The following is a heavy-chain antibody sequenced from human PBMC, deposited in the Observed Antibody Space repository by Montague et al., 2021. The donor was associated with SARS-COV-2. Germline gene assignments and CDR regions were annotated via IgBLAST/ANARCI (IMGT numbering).Heavy chain of an antibody. Sequence: SLRLSCAASGFTFSSYAMSWVRQAPGKGLEWVSAISGSGGSTYYADSVKGRFTIFRDNSKNTLYLQMNSLRAEDTAVYYCAKGRTVVATFSPFDYWGQGTLVTVSS. V-gene: IGHV3-23*01. J-gene: IGHJ4*02. CDR2: ISGSGGST. CDR3: AKGRTVVATFSPFDY. D-gene: IGHD5-12*01. CDR1: GFTFSSYA.